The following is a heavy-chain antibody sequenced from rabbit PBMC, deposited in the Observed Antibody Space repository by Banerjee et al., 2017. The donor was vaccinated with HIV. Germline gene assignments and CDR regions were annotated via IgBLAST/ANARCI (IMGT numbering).Heavy chain of an antibody. CDR3: ARDLSGVIGWNLNL. D-gene: IGHD1-1*01. CDR2: IYAGSSGTN. V-gene: IGHV1S45*01. CDR1: GFSFSGSQY. J-gene: IGHJ4*01. Sequence: QEQLEESGGDLVKPGASLTLTCTASGFSFSGSQYMCWVRQAPGKGLEWIACIYAGSSGTNYYASWAEGRFTISKTSSTTVTLQMTSLTAADTATYFCARDLSGVIGWNLNLWGQGTLVTVS.